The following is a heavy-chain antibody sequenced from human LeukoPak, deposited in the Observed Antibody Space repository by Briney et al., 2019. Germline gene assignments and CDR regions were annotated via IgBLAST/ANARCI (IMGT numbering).Heavy chain of an antibody. Sequence: SETLSLTCTVSGGSISSSSYYWGWIRQPPGKGLEWIGGIYYSGSTYYNPSLKSRVTISVDTSKNQFSLKLSSVTAADTAVYYCASLMRSGRTLDAFDIWGQGTMVTVSS. CDR1: GGSISSSSYY. CDR3: ASLMRSGRTLDAFDI. V-gene: IGHV4-39*07. J-gene: IGHJ3*02. CDR2: IYYSGST. D-gene: IGHD3-10*01.